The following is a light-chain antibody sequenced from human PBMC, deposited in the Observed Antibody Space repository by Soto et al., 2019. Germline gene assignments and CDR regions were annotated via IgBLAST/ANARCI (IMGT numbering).Light chain of an antibody. CDR3: IQALPAPG. Sequence: DIVMTQSPLSLPVTPGEPASISCRSSQSLLHSNGYNYLDWYLQRPGQSPLLLIYVGSHRASVVPGRISGRCVSPHFTLIISREEAEDVLVYYYIQALPAPGFGQGTRLEIK. V-gene: IGKV2-28*01. CDR1: QSLLHSNGYNY. J-gene: IGKJ5*01. CDR2: VGS.